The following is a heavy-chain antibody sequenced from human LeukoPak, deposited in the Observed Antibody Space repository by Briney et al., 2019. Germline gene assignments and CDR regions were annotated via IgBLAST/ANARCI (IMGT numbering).Heavy chain of an antibody. D-gene: IGHD3-10*01. J-gene: IGHJ3*02. Sequence: PWGSLRLSCAASGFTFSRYDMHWVRQATGKGLEWVSAIGTAGDTYYPGSVKGRFTISRENAKNSLYLQMNSLRAGDTAVYYCARANRYYYGSGDAFDIWGQGTMVTVSS. CDR1: GFTFSRYD. CDR2: IGTAGDT. V-gene: IGHV3-13*01. CDR3: ARANRYYYGSGDAFDI.